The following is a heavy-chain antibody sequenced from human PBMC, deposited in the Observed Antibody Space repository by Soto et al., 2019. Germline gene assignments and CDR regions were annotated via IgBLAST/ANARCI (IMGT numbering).Heavy chain of an antibody. Sequence: QVQLVQSGAEVKKPGASVKVSCKASGYTFTSYGISWVRQAPGQGLEWMGWISAYNGNTNYAQKLQGRVTMTTDTATSTAYMELRSLRSDDTAMYYCRRSLWKQLDTVDAFDIWGQGTMVTVSS. J-gene: IGHJ3*02. CDR3: RRSLWKQLDTVDAFDI. V-gene: IGHV1-18*01. CDR1: GYTFTSYG. D-gene: IGHD6-13*01. CDR2: ISAYNGNT.